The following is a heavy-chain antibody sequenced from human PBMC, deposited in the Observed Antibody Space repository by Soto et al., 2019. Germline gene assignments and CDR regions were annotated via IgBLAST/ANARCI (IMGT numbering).Heavy chain of an antibody. CDR2: INHSGST. D-gene: IGHD3-10*01. J-gene: IGHJ6*02. CDR1: GGSFSGYY. CDR3: ARFGVTRWKYYYYGMDV. V-gene: IGHV4-34*01. Sequence: SETLSLTCAVYGGSFSGYYWSWIRQPPGKGLEWIGEINHSGSTNYNPSLKSRVTISVDTSKNQFSLELSSVTAADTAVYYCARFGVTRWKYYYYGMDVWGQGTTVTVSS.